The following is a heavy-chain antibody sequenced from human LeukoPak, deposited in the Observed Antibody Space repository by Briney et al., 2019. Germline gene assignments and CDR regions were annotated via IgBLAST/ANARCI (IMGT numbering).Heavy chain of an antibody. J-gene: IGHJ4*02. CDR2: ISSSSSYI. V-gene: IGHV3-21*01. Sequence: GGSLRLSCAASGFTFSSYSMNWVRQAPGKGLEWVSSISSSSSYIYYADSVKGRFTISRDNAKNSLYLQMNSLRAGDTAAYYCARDTIVGAIHVYYFDYWGQGTLVTVSS. CDR1: GFTFSSYS. D-gene: IGHD1-26*01. CDR3: ARDTIVGAIHVYYFDY.